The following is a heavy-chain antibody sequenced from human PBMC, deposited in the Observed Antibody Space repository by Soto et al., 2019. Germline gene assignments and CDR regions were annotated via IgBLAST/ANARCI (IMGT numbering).Heavy chain of an antibody. CDR2: IKPDGSAT. CDR3: FGGNGGPQ. Sequence: SWGSLRLSCATSDFTFRNYWMNWVRQAPGKGLEWVANIKPDGSATNYVDSVKGRFTISRDNVRNSVSLQMNSLRVEDTAVYFCFGGNGGPQWGQGTLVTVSS. CDR1: DFTFRNYW. J-gene: IGHJ4*02. D-gene: IGHD3-16*01. V-gene: IGHV3-7*03.